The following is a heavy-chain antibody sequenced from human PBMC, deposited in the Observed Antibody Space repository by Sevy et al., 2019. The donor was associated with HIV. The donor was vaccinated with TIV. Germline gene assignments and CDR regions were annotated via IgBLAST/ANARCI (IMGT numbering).Heavy chain of an antibody. CDR3: AKDKFSSAIAAASFFDY. V-gene: IGHV3-43D*04. CDR1: GFTFDDYA. J-gene: IGHJ4*02. D-gene: IGHD6-13*01. CDR2: ISWDGGST. Sequence: GGSLRLSCAASGFTFDDYAMHWVRQAPGKGLEWVSLISWDGGSTYYADSVKGRFTISRDNSKNSLYLQMNSLRAEDTALYYCAKDKFSSAIAAASFFDYWGQGTLVTVSS.